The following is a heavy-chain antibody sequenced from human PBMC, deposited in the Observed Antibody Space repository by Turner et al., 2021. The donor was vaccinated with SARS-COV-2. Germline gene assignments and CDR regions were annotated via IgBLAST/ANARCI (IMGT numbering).Heavy chain of an antibody. J-gene: IGHJ4*02. D-gene: IGHD2-21*02. CDR1: GGSFSGYY. Sequence: VHLQQWGAGLLKPSETLSLTCAVYGGSFSGYYWTWIRQPPGKGLEWIGEIHPSGSTYYNPSLKSRVTISQDTSKSQFSLNLSSVTAADTAVYHCSRGDDSRKSGLLWGQGTLVTVSS. CDR2: IHPSGST. CDR3: SRGDDSRKSGLL. V-gene: IGHV4-34*01.